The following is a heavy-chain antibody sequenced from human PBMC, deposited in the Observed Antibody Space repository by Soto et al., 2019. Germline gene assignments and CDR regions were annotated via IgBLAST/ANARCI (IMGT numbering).Heavy chain of an antibody. CDR1: GYTFTNYV. V-gene: IGHV1-3*01. CDR2: INAGNGNT. Sequence: QVQLVQSGAEVKRPGASVNVSCKASGYTFTNYVVHWVRQAPGQRLEWMGWINAGNGNTRYSAKFQGRVTSTRDSSPSTAYMELSSLRSGDTAVYYCAREAGGLFCSGDSCYSGWFDSWGQGTPVTVSS. CDR3: AREAGGLFCSGDSCYSGWFDS. J-gene: IGHJ5*01. D-gene: IGHD2-15*01.